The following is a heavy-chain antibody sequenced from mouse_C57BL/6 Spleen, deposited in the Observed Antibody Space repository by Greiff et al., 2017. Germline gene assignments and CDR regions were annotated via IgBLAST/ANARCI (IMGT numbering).Heavy chain of an antibody. J-gene: IGHJ4*01. CDR2: FYPGSGNT. CDR1: GYSFTSYY. Sequence: QVQLQQSGPELVKPGASVKISCKASGYSFTSYYIHWVKQRPGQGLEWIGWFYPGSGNTKYNEKFKGKATLTADTSSSTAYMQLSSLTSEDSAVYYCARSGDYYAMDYWGQGTSVTVSS. D-gene: IGHD3-1*01. V-gene: IGHV1-66*01. CDR3: ARSGDYYAMDY.